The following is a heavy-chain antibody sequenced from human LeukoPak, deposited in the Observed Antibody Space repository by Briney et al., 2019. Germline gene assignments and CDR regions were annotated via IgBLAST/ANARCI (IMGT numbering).Heavy chain of an antibody. CDR2: INPNSGGT. V-gene: IGHV1-2*02. CDR3: ARELVVPAANYYGMDV. CDR1: GYTFTGYY. D-gene: IGHD2-2*01. Sequence: ASVEVSCKASGYTFTGYYMHWVRQAPGQGLEWMGWINPNSGGTNYAQKFQGRVTMTRDTSISTAYMELSRLRSDDTAVYYCARELVVPAANYYGMDVWGQGTTVTVSS. J-gene: IGHJ6*02.